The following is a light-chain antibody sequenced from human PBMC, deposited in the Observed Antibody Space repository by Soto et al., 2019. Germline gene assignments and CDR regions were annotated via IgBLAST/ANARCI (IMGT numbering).Light chain of an antibody. CDR3: QSYDSSLSGSV. CDR1: SSNIGARYD. V-gene: IGLV1-40*01. Sequence: QLVLTQPPSVSGAPGQRVTISCTGSSSNIGARYDVHWYQQLPGTAPKLLIYSNNNRPSGVPDRFSGSKSGTSASLAITGLQPEDEADYYCQSYDSSLSGSVFGGGTKLTVL. CDR2: SNN. J-gene: IGLJ2*01.